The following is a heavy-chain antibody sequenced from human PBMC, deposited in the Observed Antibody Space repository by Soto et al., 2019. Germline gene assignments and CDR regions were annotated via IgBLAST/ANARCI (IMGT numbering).Heavy chain of an antibody. CDR2: IRSKAYGGTT. CDR1: GFTFGDYA. CDR3: TREQQPAATDY. V-gene: IGHV3-49*03. D-gene: IGHD6-13*01. J-gene: IGHJ4*02. Sequence: GGSLRLSCTASGFTFGDYAMSWFRQAPGKGLEWVGFIRSKAYGGTTEYAASVKGRFTISRDDSKSIAYLQMNSLKTEDTAVYYCTREQQPAATDYWGQGTLVTVSS.